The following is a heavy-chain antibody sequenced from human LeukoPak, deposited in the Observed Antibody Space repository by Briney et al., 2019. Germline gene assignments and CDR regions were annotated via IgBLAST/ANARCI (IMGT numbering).Heavy chain of an antibody. CDR2: INHSGST. J-gene: IGHJ4*02. CDR1: GGSFSGYY. V-gene: IGHV4-34*01. CDR3: ARVRELGN. D-gene: IGHD1-26*01. Sequence: SETLSLTCAVYGGSFSGYYWSWIRQPPGKGLEWIGGINHSGSTNYNPSLKSRVTISVDTSKNQFSLKLSSVTAADTAVYYCARVRELGNWGQGTLVTVSS.